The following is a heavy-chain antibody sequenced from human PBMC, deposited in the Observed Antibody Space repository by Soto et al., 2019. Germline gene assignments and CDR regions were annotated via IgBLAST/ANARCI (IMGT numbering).Heavy chain of an antibody. CDR2: IRSKANSYAT. D-gene: IGHD2-15*01. CDR3: GVVVAASLL. Sequence: GGSLRLSCAASGFTFSGSAMHWVRQASGKGLEWVGRIRSKANSYATAYAASVKGRFTISRDDSKNTAYLRMNSPKTEDTAVYYCGVVVAASLLWGQGTMVTVSS. J-gene: IGHJ3*01. V-gene: IGHV3-73*01. CDR1: GFTFSGSA.